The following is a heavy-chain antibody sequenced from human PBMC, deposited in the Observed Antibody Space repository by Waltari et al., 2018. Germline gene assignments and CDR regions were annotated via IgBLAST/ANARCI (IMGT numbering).Heavy chain of an antibody. V-gene: IGHV1-2*02. CDR3: ASLEYSSSWYSGD. CDR1: GYNFTGYS. J-gene: IGHJ4*02. CDR2: INPNSGGT. D-gene: IGHD6-13*01. Sequence: QVQLVQSGAEVKKPGASVKVSCKASGYNFTGYSMHWVRRAPGQGLGWMGWINPNSGGTNYAQKFQGRVTMTRDTSISTAYMELSRLRSDDTAVYYCASLEYSSSWYSGDWGQGTLVTVSS.